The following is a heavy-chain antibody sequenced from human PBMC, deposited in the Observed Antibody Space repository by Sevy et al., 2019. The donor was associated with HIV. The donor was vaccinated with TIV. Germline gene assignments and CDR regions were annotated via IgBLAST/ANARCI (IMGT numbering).Heavy chain of an antibody. J-gene: IGHJ4*02. CDR2: IYSGGST. CDR3: ARGDADGDPFDY. V-gene: IGHV3-53*01. Sequence: GGSLRLSCAASGFTVSSNYMSWVRQAPGKGLEWVSVIYSGGSTYYADSVKGRFTISRDNSKNPLYLQMNSLRAEDTAVYYCARGDADGDPFDYWGQGTLVTVSS. D-gene: IGHD4-17*01. CDR1: GFTVSSNY.